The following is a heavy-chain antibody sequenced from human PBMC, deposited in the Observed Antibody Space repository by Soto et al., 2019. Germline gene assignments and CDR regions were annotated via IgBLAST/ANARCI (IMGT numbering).Heavy chain of an antibody. CDR2: IYYSGST. D-gene: IGHD3-3*01. CDR3: ARGRNYDFWSGYPKTGTYYYYYMDV. J-gene: IGHJ6*03. Sequence: ETLSLTCTVSGGSISSYYWSWIRQPPGKGLEWIGYIYYSGSTNYNPSLKSRVTISVDTSKNQFSLKLSSVTAADTAVYYCARGRNYDFWSGYPKTGTYYYYYMDVWGKGTTVTVSS. CDR1: GGSISSYY. V-gene: IGHV4-59*01.